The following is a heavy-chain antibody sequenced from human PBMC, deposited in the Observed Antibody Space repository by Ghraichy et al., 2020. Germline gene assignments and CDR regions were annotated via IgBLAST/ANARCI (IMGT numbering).Heavy chain of an antibody. CDR3: ARAPRNYDILTGYYFGRYFDY. CDR1: GGSISSYY. J-gene: IGHJ4*02. D-gene: IGHD3-9*01. V-gene: IGHV4-59*01. Sequence: SETLSLTCTVSGGSISSYYWSWIRQPPGKGLEWIGYIYYSGSTNYNPSLKSRVTISVDTSKNQFSLKLSSVTAADTAVYYCARAPRNYDILTGYYFGRYFDYWGQGTLVTVSS. CDR2: IYYSGST.